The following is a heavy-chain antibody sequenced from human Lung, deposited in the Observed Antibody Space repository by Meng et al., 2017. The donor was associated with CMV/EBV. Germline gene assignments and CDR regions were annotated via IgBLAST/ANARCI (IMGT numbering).Heavy chain of an antibody. CDR1: GGSISSSSFF. CDR2: IYYTGST. CDR3: AKDQGGSSCHDS. V-gene: IGHV4-39*07. Sequence: LQLQESSPGLVKASXTLFRTCTVSGGSISSSSFFWGWIRQAPGKGLEWIASIYYTGSTYYNPSLKSRVTISLDASKNQFSLKLSSVTAADTAVYYCAKDQGGSSCHDSWRQGTLVTVSS. D-gene: IGHD6-13*01. J-gene: IGHJ4*02.